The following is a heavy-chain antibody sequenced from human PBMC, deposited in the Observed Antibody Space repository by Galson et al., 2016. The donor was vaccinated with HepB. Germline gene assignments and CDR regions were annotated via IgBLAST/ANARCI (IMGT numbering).Heavy chain of an antibody. D-gene: IGHD3-3*01. V-gene: IGHV4-61*01. Sequence: SETLSLTCTVSGGSVSSGIYYWSWIRQPPGKGLEWIGHIYYTGSTNYNSSLKSRVTIPTDRSKNQFSLKLSSMTDADTALYYCARDRRYYFSSGNPRYGMDVWGQGATVIVSS. CDR2: IYYTGST. CDR1: GGSVSSGIYY. CDR3: ARDRRYYFSSGNPRYGMDV. J-gene: IGHJ6*02.